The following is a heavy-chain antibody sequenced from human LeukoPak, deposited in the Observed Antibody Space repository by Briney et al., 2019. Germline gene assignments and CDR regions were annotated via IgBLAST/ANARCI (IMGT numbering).Heavy chain of an antibody. CDR3: AKAEREWLARRGGFQDY. CDR2: ISGSGGST. V-gene: IGHV3-23*01. J-gene: IGHJ4*02. D-gene: IGHD6-19*01. Sequence: GGSLRLSCAASGFTFSSYAMSWVRQAPGKGLEWVSAISGSGGSTYYADSVKGRFTISRDNSKNTLYLQINSLRAEDTAVYYCAKAEREWLARRGGFQDYWGQGTLVTVSS. CDR1: GFTFSSYA.